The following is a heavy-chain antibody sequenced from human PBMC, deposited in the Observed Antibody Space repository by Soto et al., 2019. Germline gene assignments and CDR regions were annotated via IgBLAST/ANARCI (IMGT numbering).Heavy chain of an antibody. CDR1: GFTFSSNW. Sequence: PGGSLRLSCAAAGFTFSSNWMSWVRQAPGKGLEWVANIKQDGSEEYYVDSVKGRFIISRDNAKNSVYLQMNSLRAEDTAVYYFARGVRFKTKVSYFNSWGREPWSPSP. V-gene: IGHV3-7*04. D-gene: IGHD3-16*01. CDR3: ARGVRFKTKVSYFNS. J-gene: IGHJ4*02. CDR2: IKQDGSEE.